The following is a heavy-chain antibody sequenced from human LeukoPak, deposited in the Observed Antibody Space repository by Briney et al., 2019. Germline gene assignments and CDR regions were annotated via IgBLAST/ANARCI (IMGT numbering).Heavy chain of an antibody. V-gene: IGHV4-39*01. CDR3: ARRRGESSGYYDY. CDR1: GASISSSSYY. CDR2: IYYSGST. Sequence: PSETLSLTCTVSGASISSSSYYWGWIRQPPGKGLEWIGSIYYSGSTYYNSSLKSRVTIFVDKSKNQFSLKLSSVTAADTAVYYCARRRGESSGYYDYWGQGTLVTVSS. J-gene: IGHJ4*02. D-gene: IGHD3-22*01.